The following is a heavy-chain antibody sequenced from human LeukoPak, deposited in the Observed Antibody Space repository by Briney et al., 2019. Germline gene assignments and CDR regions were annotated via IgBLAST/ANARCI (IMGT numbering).Heavy chain of an antibody. Sequence: ASVKVSCKASGYTFTGYYMHWVRQAPGQGLEWMGWINPNSGGTNYAQKFQGRVTMTRDTSISTAYTELSRLRSDDTAVYYCARVQLVVIKDAFDIWGQGTMVTVSS. D-gene: IGHD3-22*01. CDR2: INPNSGGT. CDR3: ARVQLVVIKDAFDI. V-gene: IGHV1-2*02. CDR1: GYTFTGYY. J-gene: IGHJ3*02.